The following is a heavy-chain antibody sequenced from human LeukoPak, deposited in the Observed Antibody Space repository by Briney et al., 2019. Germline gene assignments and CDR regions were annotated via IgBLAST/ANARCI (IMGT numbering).Heavy chain of an antibody. J-gene: IGHJ6*02. CDR3: ARAYYGSGSNYYYGMDV. V-gene: IGHV3-23*01. CDR2: ISGSGDNI. Sequence: GGSLRLSCAASGFNFNRYAMNWVRQAPGKGLEWVSAISGSGDNIYYADSVKGRFTISRDNSKNTLCLQMNSLRAEDTAVYYCARAYYGSGSNYYYGMDVWGQGTTVTVSS. D-gene: IGHD3-10*01. CDR1: GFNFNRYA.